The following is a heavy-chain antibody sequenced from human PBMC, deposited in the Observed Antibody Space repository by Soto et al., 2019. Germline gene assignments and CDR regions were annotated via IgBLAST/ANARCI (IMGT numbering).Heavy chain of an antibody. V-gene: IGHV1-18*01. CDR1: GYTFTSYG. CDR3: ARTAIGYCSSTSCHNWFDP. Sequence: VKVSCKTSGYTFTSYGISWVRQAPGQGLEWMGWISAYNGNTNYAQKLQGRVTMTTDTSTSTAYMELRSLRSDDTAVYYCARTAIGYCSSTSCHNWFDPWGQGTLVTVSS. D-gene: IGHD2-2*01. J-gene: IGHJ5*02. CDR2: ISAYNGNT.